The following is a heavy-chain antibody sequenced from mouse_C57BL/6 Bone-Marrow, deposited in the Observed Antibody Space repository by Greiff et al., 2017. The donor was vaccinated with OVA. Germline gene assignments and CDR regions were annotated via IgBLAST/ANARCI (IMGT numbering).Heavy chain of an antibody. Sequence: EVQLQQSGPVLVKPGASVKMSCKASGYTFTDYYMNWVKQSHGKSLEWIGVINPYNGGTSYNQKFKGKATLTVDKSSSTAYMELNSLTSEDSAVYYCARRHWDRYWYFDVWGTGTTVTVSS. CDR1: GYTFTDYY. V-gene: IGHV1-19*01. J-gene: IGHJ1*03. CDR2: INPYNGGT. CDR3: ARRHWDRYWYFDV. D-gene: IGHD4-1*01.